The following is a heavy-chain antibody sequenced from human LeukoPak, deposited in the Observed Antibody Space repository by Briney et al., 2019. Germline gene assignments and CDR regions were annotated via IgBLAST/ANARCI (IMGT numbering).Heavy chain of an antibody. J-gene: IGHJ6*03. CDR1: GFSFSSYW. V-gene: IGHV3-7*02. CDR2: IKQDESER. CDR3: ARLSAYYYGSFFYYYMDV. D-gene: IGHD3-10*01. Sequence: GGSLRLSCGGSGFSFSSYWITWVHQSPGKGPEWMANIKQDESERYTVDSVKGRFTISRDNAKNSVYLHMNSLRAEDTALYYCARLSAYYYGSFFYYYMDVWGKGTTVTVSS.